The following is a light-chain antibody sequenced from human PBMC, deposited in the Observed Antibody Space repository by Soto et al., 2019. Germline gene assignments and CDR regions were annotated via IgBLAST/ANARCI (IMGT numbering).Light chain of an antibody. CDR2: DVS. J-gene: IGLJ2*01. V-gene: IGLV2-14*03. CDR3: SSYTTSSTRI. CDR1: SSDVGGYNY. Sequence: QSALTQPASVSGSPGQSITISCTGTSSDVGGYNYVSWYQQHPGKAPKLIIYDVSNAPSGVSHRFSGSKSGNTASLTISGLQGEDEADYYCSSYTTSSTRIFGGGTQLTVL.